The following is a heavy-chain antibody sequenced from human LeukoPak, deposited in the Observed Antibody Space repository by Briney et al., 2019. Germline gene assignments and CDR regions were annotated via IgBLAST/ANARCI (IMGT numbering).Heavy chain of an antibody. J-gene: IGHJ4*02. CDR3: AREKSRTKDY. CDR2: INHSGST. V-gene: IGHV4-34*01. Sequence: SETLSLTCAVCGGSFSGYYWSWIRQPPGKGLEWIGEINHSGSTNYNPSLKSRVTTSVDTSKNQFSLKLSSVTAADTAVYYCAREKSRTKDYWGQGTLVTVSS. CDR1: GGSFSGYY. D-gene: IGHD1-7*01.